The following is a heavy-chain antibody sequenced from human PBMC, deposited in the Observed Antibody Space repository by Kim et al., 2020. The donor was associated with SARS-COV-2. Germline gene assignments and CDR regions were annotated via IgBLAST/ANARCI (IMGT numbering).Heavy chain of an antibody. CDR2: INHSGST. CDR1: GGSFSGYY. V-gene: IGHV4-34*01. D-gene: IGHD3-16*01. J-gene: IGHJ4*02. CDR3: ARGAIMITFGGVTRALYYFDY. Sequence: SETLSLTCAVYGGSFSGYYWSWIRQPPGKGLEWIGEINHSGSTNYNPSLKSRVTISVDTSKNQFSLKLSSVTAADTAVYYCARGAIMITFGGVTRALYYFDYGGQGTLVTVSS.